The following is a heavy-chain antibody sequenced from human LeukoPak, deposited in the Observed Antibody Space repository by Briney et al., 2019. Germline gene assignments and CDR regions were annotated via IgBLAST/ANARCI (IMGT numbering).Heavy chain of an antibody. Sequence: GGSLRLSCAASGFTFDDFGMSWVRQAPGKGLEWVSGINWNGGNTGYADSVKGRFTISRDNAKNSLYLQMNSLRAEDTAVYYCARVLSSWFYSDYWGQGTLVTVSS. CDR1: GFTFDDFG. CDR3: ARVLSSWFYSDY. D-gene: IGHD6-13*01. J-gene: IGHJ4*02. V-gene: IGHV3-20*04. CDR2: INWNGGNT.